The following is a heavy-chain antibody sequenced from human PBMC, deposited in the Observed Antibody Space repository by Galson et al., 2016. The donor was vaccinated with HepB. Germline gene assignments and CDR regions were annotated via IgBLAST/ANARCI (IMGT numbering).Heavy chain of an antibody. V-gene: IGHV1-69*13. CDR1: GGTFSTYA. CDR2: ITPMFGTA. CDR3: ASHIRSQYGSGRHEFDL. J-gene: IGHJ4*02. D-gene: IGHD3-10*01. Sequence: SVKVSCKASGGTFSTYAISWVRQAPGQGLEWMGWITPMFGTAKYAQSFQDRVSITADESTSTAYMELASLRSEDTAVYYCASHIRSQYGSGRHEFDLWGQGALVIVSS.